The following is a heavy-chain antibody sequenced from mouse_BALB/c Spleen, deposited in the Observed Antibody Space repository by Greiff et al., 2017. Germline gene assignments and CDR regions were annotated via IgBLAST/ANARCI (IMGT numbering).Heavy chain of an antibody. D-gene: IGHD2-3*01. J-gene: IGHJ4*01. V-gene: IGHV1S130*01. CDR1: GYTFTSSW. Sequence: VQLQQSGSVLVRPGASVKLSCKASGYTFTSSWMHWAKQRPGQGLEWIGEIHPNSGNTNYNEKFKGKATLTVDTSSSTAYVDLSSLTSEDSAVYYCARSGWGYAMDYWGQGTSVTVSS. CDR2: IHPNSGNT. CDR3: ARSGWGYAMDY.